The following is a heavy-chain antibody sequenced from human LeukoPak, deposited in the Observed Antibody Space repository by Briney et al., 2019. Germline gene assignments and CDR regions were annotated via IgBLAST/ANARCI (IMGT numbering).Heavy chain of an antibody. Sequence: GSLRLSCAASGFTVSSNYMSWVRQAPGKGLEWVSVIYSGGSTYYADSVKGRFTISRDNSKNTLYLQMNSLRAEDTAVYYCARDPAGAYDILTGYSPNAFDIWGQGTMVTVSS. D-gene: IGHD3-9*01. CDR1: GFTVSSNY. CDR2: IYSGGST. CDR3: ARDPAGAYDILTGYSPNAFDI. J-gene: IGHJ3*02. V-gene: IGHV3-66*01.